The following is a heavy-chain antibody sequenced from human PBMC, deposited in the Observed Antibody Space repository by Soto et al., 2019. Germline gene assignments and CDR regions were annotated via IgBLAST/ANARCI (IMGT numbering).Heavy chain of an antibody. CDR1: GFTFSDYY. V-gene: IGHV3-11*01. CDR3: ASGTNGAFFVY. J-gene: IGHJ4*02. CDR2: ISSRSSTI. Sequence: QVQLVESGGGLVKPGGSLRLSCAASGFTFSDYYMSWSRQAPGKGLEWVSYISSRSSTIFYADSVKSRFTISRDNVKNSLYLQMNSLRAEDTAVYYCASGTNGAFFVYWGQGILVTVSS. D-gene: IGHD2-8*01.